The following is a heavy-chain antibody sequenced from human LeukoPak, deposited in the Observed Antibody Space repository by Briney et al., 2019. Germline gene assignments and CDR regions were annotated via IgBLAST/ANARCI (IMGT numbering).Heavy chain of an antibody. CDR1: GFTFSNYV. CDR3: AKDSSGSYSRMNY. D-gene: IGHD1-26*01. Sequence: GGSLRLSCAASGFTFSNYVMSWVRQAPGKGLEWVSGVSGSGDSTNYADSVKGRFTISRDNSKSTLYLQMNSLRAEDTAVYFCAKDSSGSYSRMNYWGQGTLVTVSS. CDR2: VSGSGDST. J-gene: IGHJ4*02. V-gene: IGHV3-23*01.